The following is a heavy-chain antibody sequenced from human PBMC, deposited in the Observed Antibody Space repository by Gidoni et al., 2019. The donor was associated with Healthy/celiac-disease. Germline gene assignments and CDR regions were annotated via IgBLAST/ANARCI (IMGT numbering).Heavy chain of an antibody. D-gene: IGHD6-19*01. Sequence: QLQLQESGPGLVKPSETLSLTCTVSGGSISSSSYYWGWIRQPPGKGLEWIGSIYYSGSTYYNPSLKSRVTISVDTSKNQFSLKLSSVTAADTAVYYCASHLYSSGKVDYWGQGTLVTVSS. CDR1: GGSISSSSYY. J-gene: IGHJ4*02. CDR3: ASHLYSSGKVDY. V-gene: IGHV4-39*01. CDR2: IYYSGST.